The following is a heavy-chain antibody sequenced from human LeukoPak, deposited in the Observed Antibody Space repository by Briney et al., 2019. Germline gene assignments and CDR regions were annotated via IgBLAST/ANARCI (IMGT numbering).Heavy chain of an antibody. CDR3: ARESSSIAIGALDF. J-gene: IGHJ4*02. Sequence: GGSLRLSCAASGFTFSTSGMHWVRQAPGKGLEWVGFLQYDGTEKYYADSVRGRFTISRDNSKNTLYLQMDSLRAEDTAVYYCARESSSIAIGALDFWGQGTLVIVSS. CDR2: LQYDGTEK. CDR1: GFTFSTSG. D-gene: IGHD6-13*01. V-gene: IGHV3-30*02.